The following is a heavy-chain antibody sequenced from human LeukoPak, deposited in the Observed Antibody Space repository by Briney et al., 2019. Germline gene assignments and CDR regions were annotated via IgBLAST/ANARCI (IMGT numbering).Heavy chain of an antibody. CDR1: GFTFSSYT. CDR2: IVGSPGTT. Sequence: GGTLRLSCAASGFTFSSYTMSWVRQAPGKGLEWVSGIVGSPGTTYYADSVKGRFTISRDNSKNTLYLQMNSLRAEDTAVYYCARGVAGPDYWGQGTLVTVSS. J-gene: IGHJ4*02. D-gene: IGHD6-19*01. V-gene: IGHV3-23*01. CDR3: ARGVAGPDY.